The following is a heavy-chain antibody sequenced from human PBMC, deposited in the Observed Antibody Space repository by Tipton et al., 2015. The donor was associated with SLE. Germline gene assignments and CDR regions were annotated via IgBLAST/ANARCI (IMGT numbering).Heavy chain of an antibody. CDR3: ARGVSGTVAEH. Sequence: TLSLTCAVYGGSFSGYFWSWIRQPPGKGLEWIGEIKHGGITDYNPSPKSRVTISADTSKSQLSLTLSSVSAADTAVYYCARGVSGTVAEHWGQGTLVTVS. J-gene: IGHJ1*01. CDR2: IKHGGIT. V-gene: IGHV4-34*01. CDR1: GGSFSGYF. D-gene: IGHD5-12*01.